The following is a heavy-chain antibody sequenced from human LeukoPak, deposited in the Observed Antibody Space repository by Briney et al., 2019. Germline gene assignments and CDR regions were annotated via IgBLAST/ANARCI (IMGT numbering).Heavy chain of an antibody. CDR1: GYSFISYW. D-gene: IGHD4-17*01. J-gene: IGHJ4*02. CDR3: ARQNGAYGKYYFDS. CDR2: IYPGDSAT. Sequence: GESLKISCKGSGYSFISYWIGWVRQMPGKGLEWMAMIYPGDSATRYSPSFQGQVTISADKSISTAYLQWSSLRASDTAMYYCARQNGAYGKYYFDSWGQGTLVTVSS. V-gene: IGHV5-51*01.